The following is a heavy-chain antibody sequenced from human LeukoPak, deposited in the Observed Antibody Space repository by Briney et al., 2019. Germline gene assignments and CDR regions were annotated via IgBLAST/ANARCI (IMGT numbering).Heavy chain of an antibody. J-gene: IGHJ4*02. D-gene: IGHD3-10*01. CDR2: INHSGSS. V-gene: IGHV4-34*01. CDR3: ATMVRGVLVYFDY. Sequence: SETLSLTCAVYGGSFSGYYLSWIRQPPGKGLEWIGEINHSGSSNYNPSLKSRVTISVDTSKNQFSLKLSSVTAADTAVYYCATMVRGVLVYFDYWGQGTLVTVSS. CDR1: GGSFSGYY.